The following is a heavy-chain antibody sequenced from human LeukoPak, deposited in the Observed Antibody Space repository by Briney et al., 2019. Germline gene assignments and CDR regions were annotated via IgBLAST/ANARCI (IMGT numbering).Heavy chain of an antibody. D-gene: IGHD5-18*01. CDR1: GFPFSSYG. CDR3: AKVEDTGPFGP. CDR2: ISYDGSNK. J-gene: IGHJ5*02. V-gene: IGHV3-30*18. Sequence: GGSLRLSCAASGFPFSSYGMLWLRQAPGKGVKGVAVISYDGSNKYYADSVKGRFTISRDNSKNTLYLQMNSLRAEDTAVYYCAKVEDTGPFGPWGQGTLVTVSS.